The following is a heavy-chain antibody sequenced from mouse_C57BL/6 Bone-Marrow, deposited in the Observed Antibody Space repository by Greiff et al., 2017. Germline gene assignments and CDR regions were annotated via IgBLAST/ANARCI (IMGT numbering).Heavy chain of an antibody. CDR3: TRHGSFFDY. CDR1: GYTFTSSW. CDR2: IHPNSGST. J-gene: IGHJ2*01. Sequence: VQLQQSGAELVKPGASVKLSCKASGYTFTSSWMHWVKQRTGQGLEWIGMIHPNSGSTNYNEKFKSKATVTADKSSSTAYMQLSSLTSEDSAVYCSTRHGSFFDYWGQGTTLTVSS. V-gene: IGHV1-64*01.